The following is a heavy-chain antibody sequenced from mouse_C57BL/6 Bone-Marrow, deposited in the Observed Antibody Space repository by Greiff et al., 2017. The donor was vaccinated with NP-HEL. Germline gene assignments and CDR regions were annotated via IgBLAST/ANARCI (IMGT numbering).Heavy chain of an antibody. CDR1: GYTFTSYW. D-gene: IGHD2-2*01. Sequence: VQLQQPGAELVRPGSSVKLSCKASGYTFTSYWMDWVKQRPGQGLEWIGNIYPSDSETHYNQKFKDKATLTVDKSSSTAYMQLSSLTSEDSAVYYCARLTMVTTDFDVWGTGTTVTVSS. V-gene: IGHV1-61*01. CDR3: ARLTMVTTDFDV. J-gene: IGHJ1*03. CDR2: IYPSDSET.